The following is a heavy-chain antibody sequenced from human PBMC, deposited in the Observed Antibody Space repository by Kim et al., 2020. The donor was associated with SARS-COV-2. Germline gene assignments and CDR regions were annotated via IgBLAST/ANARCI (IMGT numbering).Heavy chain of an antibody. V-gene: IGHV4-34*01. D-gene: IGHD2-2*01. Sequence: LKSRVPISVDTAKNQFSLKLSSVSAADTAVYYCARVALGYCSSTSCLFDYWGQGTLVTVSS. CDR3: ARVALGYCSSTSCLFDY. J-gene: IGHJ4*02.